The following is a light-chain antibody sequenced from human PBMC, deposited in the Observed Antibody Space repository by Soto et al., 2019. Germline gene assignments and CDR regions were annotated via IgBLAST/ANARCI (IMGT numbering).Light chain of an antibody. Sequence: NFMLTQPHSVSESPGKTVTISCTRSSGSIASNYVQWYQQRPGSSPTTVIYEDNQRPSGVPDRFSGSIDSSSNSASLTISGVKTEGEADYYCQSYDSSNFWVFGGGTKVTVL. CDR3: QSYDSSNFWV. CDR1: SGSIASNY. J-gene: IGLJ3*02. CDR2: EDN. V-gene: IGLV6-57*01.